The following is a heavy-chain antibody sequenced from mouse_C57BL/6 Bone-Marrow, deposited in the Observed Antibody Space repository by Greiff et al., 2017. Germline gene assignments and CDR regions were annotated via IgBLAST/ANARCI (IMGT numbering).Heavy chain of an antibody. CDR1: GYTFTSYW. D-gene: IGHD3-2*02. Sequence: QVQLQQPGAELVKPGASVKLSCKASGYTFTSYWMHWVKQRPGQGLEWIGMIHPNSGSTNYNEKFKSKATLTVDKSSSTAYMQLSSLTSEDSAVYYCARQLRGAWFAYWGQGTLVTVSA. J-gene: IGHJ3*01. CDR3: ARQLRGAWFAY. CDR2: IHPNSGST. V-gene: IGHV1-64*01.